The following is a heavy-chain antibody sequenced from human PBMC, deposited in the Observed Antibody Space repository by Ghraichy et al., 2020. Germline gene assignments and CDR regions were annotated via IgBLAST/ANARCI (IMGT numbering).Heavy chain of an antibody. Sequence: GGSLRLSCAASGFTFSSYAMSWVRQAPGKGLEWVSAISGSGGSTYYADSVKGRFTISRDNSKNTLYLQMNSLRAEDTAVYYCAKGRQLVHPSYYDYGLDVWGQGTTVTVSS. CDR1: GFTFSSYA. J-gene: IGHJ6*02. CDR2: ISGSGGST. V-gene: IGHV3-23*01. CDR3: AKGRQLVHPSYYDYGLDV. D-gene: IGHD6-13*01.